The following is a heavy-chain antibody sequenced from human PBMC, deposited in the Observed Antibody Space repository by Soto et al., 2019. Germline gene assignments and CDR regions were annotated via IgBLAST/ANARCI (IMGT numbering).Heavy chain of an antibody. V-gene: IGHV1-69*01. CDR1: GGTFSSYA. CDR2: IIPIFGTA. Sequence: QVQLVQSGAEVKKPGSSVKVSCKASGGTFSSYAISWVRQAPGQGLEWMGGIIPIFGTANYAQKFQGRVTITADESTSTADMERSSRRSEDTAVYYCASNYYYDSSGYYRTLSDYWGQGTLVTVSS. D-gene: IGHD3-22*01. CDR3: ASNYYYDSSGYYRTLSDY. J-gene: IGHJ4*02.